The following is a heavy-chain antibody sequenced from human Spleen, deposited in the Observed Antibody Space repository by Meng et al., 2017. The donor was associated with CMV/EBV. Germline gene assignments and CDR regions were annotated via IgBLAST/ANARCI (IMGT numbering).Heavy chain of an antibody. D-gene: IGHD1-7*01. CDR1: GFTFSSHA. CDR2: ISGSGGST. V-gene: IGHV3-23*01. J-gene: IGHJ6*02. Sequence: GGSLRLSCAASGFTFSSHAMSWVRQAPGKGLEWVSAISGSGGSTYYADSVKGRFTISRDNSKNTLYLQMNSLRAEDTAVYFCAGAYSGTTWINYYGLDVWGQGTTVTVSS. CDR3: AGAYSGTTWINYYGLDV.